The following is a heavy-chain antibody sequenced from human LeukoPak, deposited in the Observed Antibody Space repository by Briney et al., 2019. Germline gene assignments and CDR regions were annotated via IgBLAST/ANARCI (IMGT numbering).Heavy chain of an antibody. CDR3: AREGGGTSGGNLLTGAFDI. CDR1: GFTFDDYG. V-gene: IGHV3-20*04. CDR2: INWNGGST. J-gene: IGHJ3*02. D-gene: IGHD2-15*01. Sequence: GGSLRLSCAASGFTFDDYGMSWVRQAPGKGLEWVSGINWNGGSTGYADSVKGRFTISRDNAKNSLYLQMNSLRAEDTALYYCAREGGGTSGGNLLTGAFDIWGQGTMVTVSS.